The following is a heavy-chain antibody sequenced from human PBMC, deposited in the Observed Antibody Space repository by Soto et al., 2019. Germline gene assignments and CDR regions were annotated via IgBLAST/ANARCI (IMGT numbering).Heavy chain of an antibody. Sequence: TSETLSLTCTVSGGSISSGGYYWSWIRQHPGKGLEWIGYIYYSGSTYYNPSLKSRVTISVDTSKNQFSLKLSSVTAADTAVYYCAREQQQLVPPFFDYWGQGTLVTVSS. CDR1: GGSISSGGYY. J-gene: IGHJ4*02. D-gene: IGHD6-13*01. V-gene: IGHV4-31*03. CDR2: IYYSGST. CDR3: AREQQQLVPPFFDY.